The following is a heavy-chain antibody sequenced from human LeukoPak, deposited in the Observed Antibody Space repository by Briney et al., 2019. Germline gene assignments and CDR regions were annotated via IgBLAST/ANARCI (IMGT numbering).Heavy chain of an antibody. D-gene: IGHD1-26*01. CDR2: ISYDGNNK. CDR3: ARDHPVVGATTFGDY. Sequence: ISYDGNNKYYADSVKGRFTISRDNSKNTLYLQMNSLRAEDTAVYYCARDHPVVGATTFGDYWGQGTLVTVSS. V-gene: IGHV3-30-3*01. J-gene: IGHJ4*02.